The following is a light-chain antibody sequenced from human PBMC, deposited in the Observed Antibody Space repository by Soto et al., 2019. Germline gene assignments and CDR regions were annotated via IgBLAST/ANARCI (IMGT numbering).Light chain of an antibody. J-gene: IGLJ1*01. CDR2: GVT. CDR1: SSDIGAYDY. Sequence: QSALTQPASVSGSPGQSITISCTGTSSDIGAYDYVSWYQHHPGKAPKLMIYGVTNRPSGVSYRFSGSKSANTASLTISGLQAEDEADYYCTSYATSGAYVFGTGTQLTVL. V-gene: IGLV2-14*03. CDR3: TSYATSGAYV.